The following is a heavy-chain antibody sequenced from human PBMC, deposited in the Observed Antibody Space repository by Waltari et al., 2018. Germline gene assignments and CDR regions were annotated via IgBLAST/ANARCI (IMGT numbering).Heavy chain of an antibody. D-gene: IGHD6-19*01. CDR1: GYTLPDLS. CDR2: FDPEDGET. Sequence: QVQLVQSGAEVKKPGASVKVSCKVSGYTLPDLSMPWVRPAPGKGLEWMGGFDPEDGETIYAQKFKGRVTMTEDTSTDTAYMELSSLRSEDTAVYYCATGHFMYSSGWAHYWGQGTLVTVSS. V-gene: IGHV1-24*01. J-gene: IGHJ4*02. CDR3: ATGHFMYSSGWAHY.